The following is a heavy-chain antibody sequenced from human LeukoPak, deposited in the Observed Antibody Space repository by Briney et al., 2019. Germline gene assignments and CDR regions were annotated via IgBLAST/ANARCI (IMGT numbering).Heavy chain of an antibody. CDR1: GFTFSSYG. J-gene: IGHJ4*02. Sequence: PGGSLRLSCAASGFTFSSYGMHWVRQAPGKGLEWVAFIRYDGSNKYYADSVKGRFTISRDNSKNTLYLQMNSLRAEDTAVYYCAKTISSGWYEGIDYWGQGTLVTVSS. V-gene: IGHV3-30*02. CDR3: AKTISSGWYEGIDY. CDR2: IRYDGSNK. D-gene: IGHD6-19*01.